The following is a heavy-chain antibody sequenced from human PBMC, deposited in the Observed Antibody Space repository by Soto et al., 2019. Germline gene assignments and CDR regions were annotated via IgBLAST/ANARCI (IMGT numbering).Heavy chain of an antibody. J-gene: IGHJ4*02. CDR1: GFTFTSHA. Sequence: QVHLVQSATEVKRPGASVKVSCQTSGFTFTSHAIQWVRQAPGQRPEWLGWINAGNGNTKYSRRFQGRITITRDTAASTAYMELDSLTSEDTALFYCARAPINPKWGATMFDYWGQGTLVTVSS. CDR2: INAGNGNT. D-gene: IGHD7-27*01. V-gene: IGHV1-3*01. CDR3: ARAPINPKWGATMFDY.